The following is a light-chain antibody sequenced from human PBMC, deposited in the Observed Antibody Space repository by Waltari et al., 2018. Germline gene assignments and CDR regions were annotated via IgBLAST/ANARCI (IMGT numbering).Light chain of an antibody. J-gene: IGLJ2*01. V-gene: IGLV2-14*01. Sequence: QSALTQPASVSGSPGQSITISCTGTSSDVGGYNYVSWYQQHPVQAPKLMIYDVSNRPSWVSNRFSSSKSGNTASLTISGLQAEDEADYYCSSYTSSSHVVFGGGTKLTAL. CDR1: SSDVGGYNY. CDR3: SSYTSSSHVV. CDR2: DVS.